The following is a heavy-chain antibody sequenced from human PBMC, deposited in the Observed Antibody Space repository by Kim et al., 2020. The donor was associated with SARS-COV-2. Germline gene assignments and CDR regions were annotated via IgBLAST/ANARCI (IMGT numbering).Heavy chain of an antibody. D-gene: IGHD3-22*01. V-gene: IGHV3-53*01. J-gene: IGHJ4*02. CDR3: ASLGTYYYDSSGYYPNNFDY. Sequence: RFTISRDNSKNTLYLQMNSLRAEDTAVYYCASLGTYYYDSSGYYPNNFDYWGQGTLVTVSS.